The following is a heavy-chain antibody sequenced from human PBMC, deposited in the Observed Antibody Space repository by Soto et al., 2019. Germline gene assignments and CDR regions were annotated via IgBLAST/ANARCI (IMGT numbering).Heavy chain of an antibody. J-gene: IGHJ4*02. CDR1: GYTFTSYG. D-gene: IGHD3-9*01. Sequence: ASVKVSCKASGYTFTSYGISWVRQAPGQGLEWMGWISAYNGNTNYAQKLQGRVTMTTDTSTSTAYMELRSLRSDDTAVYYCARGLRYFDWLFHYFDYWGQGTLVTVSS. CDR3: ARGLRYFDWLFHYFDY. V-gene: IGHV1-18*01. CDR2: ISAYNGNT.